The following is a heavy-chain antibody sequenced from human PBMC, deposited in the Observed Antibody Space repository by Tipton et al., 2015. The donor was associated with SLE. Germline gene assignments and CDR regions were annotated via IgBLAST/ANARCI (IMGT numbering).Heavy chain of an antibody. CDR2: IYYSGST. CDR1: GGSISSGSYY. V-gene: IGHV4-61*10. CDR3: ARGGKGAFDI. Sequence: TLSLTCTVSGGSISSGSYYWSWIRQPAGKGLEWIGYIYYSGSTNYNPSLKSRVTISVDTSKNQFPLKLSSVTAADTAVYYCARGGKGAFDIWGQGTMVTVSS. J-gene: IGHJ3*02. D-gene: IGHD3-16*01.